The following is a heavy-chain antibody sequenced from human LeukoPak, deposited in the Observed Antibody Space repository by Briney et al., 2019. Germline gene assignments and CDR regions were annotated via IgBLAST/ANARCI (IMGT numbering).Heavy chain of an antibody. J-gene: IGHJ6*03. CDR3: AREREWIQLPAMRSYYYMDV. Sequence: SETLSLTCTVSGGSISSSSYYWGWIRQPPGKGLEWIGYIYYSGSPNYNPSLKSRVTISVDTSKNQFSLKLSSVTAADTAMYYCAREREWIQLPAMRSYYYMDVWGKGTTVTVSS. V-gene: IGHV4-61*01. D-gene: IGHD5-18*01. CDR1: GGSISSSSYY. CDR2: IYYSGSP.